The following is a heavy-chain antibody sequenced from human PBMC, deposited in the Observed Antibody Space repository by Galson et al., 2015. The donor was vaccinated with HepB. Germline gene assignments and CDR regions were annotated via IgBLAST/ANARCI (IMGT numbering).Heavy chain of an antibody. Sequence: SLRLSCAASGFTFSSYGMHWVRQAPGKGLEWVAVISYDGSNKYYADSVKGRFTISRDNSKNTLYLQMNSLRAEDTAVYYCASPYCSSPSCRHNWFDPWGQGTLVTVSS. V-gene: IGHV3-30*03. D-gene: IGHD2-2*01. CDR3: ASPYCSSPSCRHNWFDP. CDR1: GFTFSSYG. CDR2: ISYDGSNK. J-gene: IGHJ5*02.